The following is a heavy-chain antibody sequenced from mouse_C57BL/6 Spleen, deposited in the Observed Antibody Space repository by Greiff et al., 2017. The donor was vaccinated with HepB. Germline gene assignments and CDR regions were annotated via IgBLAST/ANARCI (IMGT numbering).Heavy chain of an antibody. V-gene: IGHV1-69*01. CDR1: GYTFTSYW. CDR2: IDPSDSYT. D-gene: IGHD1-1*02. CDR3: AREWSYYFDY. J-gene: IGHJ2*01. Sequence: QVQLQQPGAELVMPGASVKLSCKASGYTFTSYWMHWVKQRPGQGLEWIGEIDPSDSYTNYNQKFKGKSTLTVDKSSSTAYMQLSSLTSEDSAVYYCAREWSYYFDYWGQGTTLTVSS.